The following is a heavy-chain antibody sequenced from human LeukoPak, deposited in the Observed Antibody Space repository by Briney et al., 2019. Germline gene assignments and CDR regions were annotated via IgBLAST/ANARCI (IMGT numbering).Heavy chain of an antibody. CDR1: GYTFTSYG. Sequence: ASVKVSCKASGYTFTSYGISWVRQAPGQGLEWMGWISAYNGNTNYAQKLQGRVTMTRDTSTSTVYMELSSLRSEDTAVYYCARERGSSGFDYWGQGTLVTVSS. V-gene: IGHV1-18*01. CDR2: ISAYNGNT. J-gene: IGHJ4*02. CDR3: ARERGSSGFDY. D-gene: IGHD3-22*01.